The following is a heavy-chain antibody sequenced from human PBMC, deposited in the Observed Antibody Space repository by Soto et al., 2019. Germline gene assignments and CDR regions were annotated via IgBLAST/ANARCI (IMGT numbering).Heavy chain of an antibody. V-gene: IGHV4-30-2*01. CDR2: IYHSGST. CDR1: GGSISSGGYS. J-gene: IGHJ4*02. Sequence: QLQLQESGSGLVKPSQTLSLACAVSGGSISSGGYSWSWIRQPPGKALEWIGYIYHSGSTYYNPSLKSRVTISVDRSKNQFSLKLSSVTAADTAVYYCATAGGLGAVAADYWGQGTLVTVS. D-gene: IGHD6-19*01. CDR3: ATAGGLGAVAADY.